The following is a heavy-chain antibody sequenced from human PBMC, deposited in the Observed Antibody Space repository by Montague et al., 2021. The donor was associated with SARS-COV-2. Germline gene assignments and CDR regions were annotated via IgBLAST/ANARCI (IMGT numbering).Heavy chain of an antibody. J-gene: IGHJ6*02. CDR3: VRDTRIQLWFDRDYYYGMDV. V-gene: IGHV4-34*01. CDR2: INHSGST. Sequence: SETLSLTCAVYGGSFSGYYWSWIRQPPGKGLEWIGEINHSGSTNYNPSLKSRVTISVDTSKNQFSLQLNSVTPEDTAVYYCVRDTRIQLWFDRDYYYGMDVWGQGTTVTVSS. CDR1: GGSFSGYY. D-gene: IGHD5-18*01.